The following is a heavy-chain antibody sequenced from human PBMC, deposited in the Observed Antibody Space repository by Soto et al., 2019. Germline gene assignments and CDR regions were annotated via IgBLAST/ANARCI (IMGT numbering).Heavy chain of an antibody. Sequence: EVQLLESGGGLVQPGGSLRLSCAASGFTFSSYAMSWVRQAPGKGLEWASAISGSGGSTYYADSVKGRFTISRDNSKNTLYLQMNSLRAEDTAVYYCAKESYSSSWFNYYYGMDVWGQGTTVTVSS. D-gene: IGHD6-13*01. CDR2: ISGSGGST. CDR3: AKESYSSSWFNYYYGMDV. CDR1: GFTFSSYA. J-gene: IGHJ6*02. V-gene: IGHV3-23*01.